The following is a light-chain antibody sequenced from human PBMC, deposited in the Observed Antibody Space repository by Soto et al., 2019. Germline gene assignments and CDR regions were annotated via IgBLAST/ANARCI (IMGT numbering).Light chain of an antibody. CDR2: ATS. V-gene: IGKV1-6*01. J-gene: IGKJ3*01. CDR3: LQDYTYPRT. CDR1: QGIRND. Sequence: GDTVTITCRASQGIRNDLGWYQQKPGKAPKLLIFATSTSQNGVPSRFSGSGFGKDFTLTISGLQPEDFATYYCLQDYTYPRTFGPGTKVDLK.